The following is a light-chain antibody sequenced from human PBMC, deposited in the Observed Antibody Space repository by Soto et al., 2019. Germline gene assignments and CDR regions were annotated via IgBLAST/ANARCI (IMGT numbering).Light chain of an antibody. CDR1: QGISSY. CDR2: AAS. CDR3: QQYYSYPLA. Sequence: IQITQSPSSFSPYKGERVTITPPSSQGISSYLAWYQQKPGKAPKLLIYAASTLQSGVPSRFSGSGSGTDFTLTISCLQSEDFATYYCQQYYSYPLAFVPRTKVDIK. V-gene: IGKV1-8*01. J-gene: IGKJ3*01.